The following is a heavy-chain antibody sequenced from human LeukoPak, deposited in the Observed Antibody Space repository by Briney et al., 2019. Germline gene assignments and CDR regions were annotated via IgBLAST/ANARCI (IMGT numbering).Heavy chain of an antibody. J-gene: IGHJ4*02. CDR2: INPSGGST. Sequence: ASVKVSCKASGYTFTSYYMHWVRQAPGQGLERMGIINPSGGSTSYAQKFQGRVTMTRNTSISTAYMELSSLRSEDTAVYYCALPFLPYYFDYWGQGTLVTVSS. CDR1: GYTFTSYY. V-gene: IGHV1-46*01. CDR3: ALPFLPYYFDY.